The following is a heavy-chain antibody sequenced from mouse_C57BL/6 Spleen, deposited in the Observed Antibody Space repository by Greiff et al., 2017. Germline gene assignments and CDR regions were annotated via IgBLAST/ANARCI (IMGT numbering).Heavy chain of an antibody. J-gene: IGHJ1*03. CDR3: ARDDYDGNWYFDV. CDR2: IYPGDGDT. CDR1: GYAFSSYW. Sequence: QVQLQQSGAELVKPGASVKISCKASGYAFSSYWMNWVKQRPGKGLEWIGQIYPGDGDTNYNGKFKGKATLTADKSSSTAYMQLSSLTFEDSAVYFCARDDYDGNWYFDVWGTGTTVTVSS. V-gene: IGHV1-80*01. D-gene: IGHD2-4*01.